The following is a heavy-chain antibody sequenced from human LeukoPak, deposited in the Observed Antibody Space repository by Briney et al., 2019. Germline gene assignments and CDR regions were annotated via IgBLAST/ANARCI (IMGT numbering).Heavy chain of an antibody. V-gene: IGHV5-51*01. D-gene: IGHD3-22*01. CDR1: GYSFTSYW. J-gene: IGHJ3*02. CDR3: ARPKGYYESRADAFDI. CDR2: IFPGDSDT. Sequence: GESLQISCKGSGYSFTSYWIVWVRQMPGKGLGWMGIIFPGDSDTRYSPSFQGQVTISADKSISTAYLQWSSLKASDTAMYYCARPKGYYESRADAFDIWGQGTMVTVSS.